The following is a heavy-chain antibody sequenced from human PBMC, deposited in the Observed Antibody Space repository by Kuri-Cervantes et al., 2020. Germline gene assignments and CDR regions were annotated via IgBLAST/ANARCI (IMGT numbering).Heavy chain of an antibody. CDR2: IYHSGST. D-gene: IGHD3-9*01. Sequence: SETLSLTCAVSGGSISSGGYSWSWIRQPPGKGLEWIGYIYHSGSTYYNPSLKSRVTISVDRSKNQFSLKLSSVTAADTAVYYCARGYYDTLTGTYGMDVWGQGTTVTVSS. CDR3: ARGYYDTLTGTYGMDV. J-gene: IGHJ6*02. CDR1: GGSISSGGYS. V-gene: IGHV4-30-2*01.